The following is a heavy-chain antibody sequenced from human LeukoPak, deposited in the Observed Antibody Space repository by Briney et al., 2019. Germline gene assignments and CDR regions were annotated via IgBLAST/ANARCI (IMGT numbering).Heavy chain of an antibody. CDR3: ARDGCSSTSCHYYYGMDV. J-gene: IGHJ6*02. CDR2: IYYSGST. D-gene: IGHD2-2*01. CDR1: GGSIGSYY. V-gene: IGHV4-59*01. Sequence: PSETLSLTCTVSGGSIGSYYWSWIRQPPGKGLEWIGYIYYSGSTNYNPSLKSRVTISVDTSKNQFSLKLSSVTAADTAVYYCARDGCSSTSCHYYYGMDVWGQGTTVTVSS.